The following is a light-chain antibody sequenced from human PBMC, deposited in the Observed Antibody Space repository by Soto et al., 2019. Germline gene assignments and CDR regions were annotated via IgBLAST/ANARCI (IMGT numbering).Light chain of an antibody. Sequence: QSALTQPPSVSGAPGQRVTISCTGSTSNFGAGYDVHWYQQLPGKAPKLLVYGTSNRPLGVPDRFSGSKSGTSASLAITGLQPEDEADYYCQSYDSSLSGSVFGGGTKLTVL. CDR2: GTS. CDR3: QSYDSSLSGSV. V-gene: IGLV1-40*01. J-gene: IGLJ2*01. CDR1: TSNFGAGYD.